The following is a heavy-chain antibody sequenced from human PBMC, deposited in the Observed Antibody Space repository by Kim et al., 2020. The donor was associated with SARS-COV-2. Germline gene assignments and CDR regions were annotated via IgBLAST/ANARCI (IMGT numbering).Heavy chain of an antibody. V-gene: IGHV5-51*01. Sequence: SPSVQGQVTISADKSISTAYLQWSSLKASDTAMYYCARVVWRRDYYGMDVWGQGTTVTVSS. J-gene: IGHJ6*02. D-gene: IGHD2-2*01. CDR3: ARVVWRRDYYGMDV.